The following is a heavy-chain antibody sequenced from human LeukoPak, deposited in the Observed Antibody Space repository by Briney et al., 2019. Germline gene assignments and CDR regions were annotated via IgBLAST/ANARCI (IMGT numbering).Heavy chain of an antibody. CDR3: VKLYGSRISWQVDWYFEL. J-gene: IGHJ2*01. CDR2: ISWDSGTR. CDR1: GCKFDDYD. Sequence: PGRSLRLSCAASGCKFDDYDMHWVRQAPGKGLEGVSSISWDSGTRVYADSVKGRFNVSRDDAKNSLFLQINSLRPEDTALYYCVKLYGSRISWQVDWYFELWGRGTLVTVSS. V-gene: IGHV3-9*01. D-gene: IGHD1-26*01.